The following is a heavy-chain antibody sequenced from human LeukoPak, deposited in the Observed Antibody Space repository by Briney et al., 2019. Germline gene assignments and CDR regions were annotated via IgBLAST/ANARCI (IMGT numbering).Heavy chain of an antibody. CDR3: AKDMESGPPSYYMDV. Sequence: GGSLRLSCAASGFTFDDHAMHWVRQAPGKGLEWVSGISWNSGSTAYADSVKGRFTISRDNAKNSLYLQMNSLRDDDTALYYCAKDMESGPPSYYMDVWGKGTTVTVSS. J-gene: IGHJ6*03. CDR2: ISWNSGST. D-gene: IGHD3-3*01. CDR1: GFTFDDHA. V-gene: IGHV3-9*01.